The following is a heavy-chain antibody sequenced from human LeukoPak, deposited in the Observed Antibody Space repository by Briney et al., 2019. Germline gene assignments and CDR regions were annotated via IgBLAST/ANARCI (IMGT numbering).Heavy chain of an antibody. Sequence: PGGSLRLSCAASGFTFSSYSMNWVRQAPGKGLEWVSSISSSSSYIYYADSVKGRFTISRDNAKNSLYLQMNSLRAEDTAVYYCAREPSSRKYFDYWGQGTLVTVSS. V-gene: IGHV3-21*01. CDR3: AREPSSRKYFDY. J-gene: IGHJ4*02. CDR1: GFTFSSYS. D-gene: IGHD1-14*01. CDR2: ISSSSSYI.